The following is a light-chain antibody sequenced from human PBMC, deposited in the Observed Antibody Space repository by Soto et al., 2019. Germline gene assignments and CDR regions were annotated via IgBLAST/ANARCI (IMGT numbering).Light chain of an antibody. Sequence: EIVMTQSPATLSVSPGDRATLSCRARQSVRSYLAWYQQKPGQSPRLLISGSSTRATGFPARFSGSGSGTEFTLTISNLQSEDFAVYYCQQYNNWPYTFGQGTKLEIK. J-gene: IGKJ2*01. CDR1: QSVRSY. V-gene: IGKV3-15*01. CDR2: GSS. CDR3: QQYNNWPYT.